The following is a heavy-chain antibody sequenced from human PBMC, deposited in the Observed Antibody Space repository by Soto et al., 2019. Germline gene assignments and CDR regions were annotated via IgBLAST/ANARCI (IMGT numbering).Heavy chain of an antibody. D-gene: IGHD6-19*01. CDR1: GFTSSSYS. Sequence: PGGSLRLSCAASGFTSSSYSMNWVRQAPGKGLEWVSYISSISSTIYNADSVKGRFTISRDNAKNSLYLQMNSLRAEDTAVYYCASTSGWSFFHSWGQGTLVTISS. CDR2: ISSISSTI. V-gene: IGHV3-48*01. J-gene: IGHJ4*02. CDR3: ASTSGWSFFHS.